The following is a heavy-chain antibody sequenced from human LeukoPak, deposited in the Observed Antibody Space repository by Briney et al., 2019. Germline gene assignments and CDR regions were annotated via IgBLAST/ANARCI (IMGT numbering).Heavy chain of an antibody. Sequence: SETLSLTCAVYGGSFSGYYWSWIRQPPGKGLEWIGEINHSGSTNYNPSLKSRVTISVDTSKNQFPLRLSSVTAADTAMYYCVKSGGYGLIDYWGQGTLVTVSS. CDR3: VKSGGYGLIDY. J-gene: IGHJ4*02. CDR2: INHSGST. D-gene: IGHD6-19*01. V-gene: IGHV4-34*01. CDR1: GGSFSGYY.